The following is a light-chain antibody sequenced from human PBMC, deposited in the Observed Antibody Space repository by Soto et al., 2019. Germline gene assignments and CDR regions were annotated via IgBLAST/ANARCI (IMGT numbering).Light chain of an antibody. CDR1: QSVFTY. Sequence: ESVFTQAPSTLCLSLRERGTLFFRASQSVFTYLAWYKQKPGQAPRLLIYDASDRATGIPARFTGSGSGTDFTLTISSLEPEDSAVYYCQHRSNWPGTFGQGTKVDIK. CDR2: DAS. CDR3: QHRSNWPGT. V-gene: IGKV3-11*01. J-gene: IGKJ1*01.